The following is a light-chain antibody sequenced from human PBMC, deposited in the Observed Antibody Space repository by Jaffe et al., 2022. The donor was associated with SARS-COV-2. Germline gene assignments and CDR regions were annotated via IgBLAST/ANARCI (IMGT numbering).Light chain of an antibody. CDR3: SSYGGKNNLI. Sequence: QSALTQPPSASGSPGQSVAISCTGTSSDVGAYNYVSWYQQHPGRAPKLMIYEVTKRPSGVPDRFSGSKSGNTASLTVSGLQADDEADYYCSSYGGKNNLIFGGGTKLTVL. CDR1: SSDVGAYNY. J-gene: IGLJ2*01. CDR2: EVT. V-gene: IGLV2-8*01.